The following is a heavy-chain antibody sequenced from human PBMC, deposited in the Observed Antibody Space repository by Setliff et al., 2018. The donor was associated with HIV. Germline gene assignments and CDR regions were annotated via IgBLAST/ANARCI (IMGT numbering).Heavy chain of an antibody. CDR1: AGDSVSNDKAA. Sequence: PSQTLSLTCAIAAGDSVSNDKAAWNWIRQSPSXXLEWLGMTYYKSKWFHDYEVSVESRISITPDTSKNQFYLHLSYVTPDDTALVYCARSGTSPIQGVMSGXMDSWGLGTLVTVS. V-gene: IGHV6-1*01. J-gene: IGHJ5*01. D-gene: IGHD3-16*01. CDR2: TYYKSKWFH. CDR3: ARSGTSPIQGVMSGXMDS.